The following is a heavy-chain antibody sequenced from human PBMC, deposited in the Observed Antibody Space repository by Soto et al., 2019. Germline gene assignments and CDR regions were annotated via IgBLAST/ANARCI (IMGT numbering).Heavy chain of an antibody. CDR2: ISYDGSNK. CDR1: GFTFSSYG. J-gene: IGHJ4*02. Sequence: GGSLRLSCAASGFTFSSYGMHWVRQAPGKGLEWVAVISYDGSNKYYADSVKGRFTISRDNSKNTLYLQMNSLRAEDTAVYYCATHTRAAVANYYFDYWGQGTLVTVSS. V-gene: IGHV3-30*03. D-gene: IGHD6-19*01. CDR3: ATHTRAAVANYYFDY.